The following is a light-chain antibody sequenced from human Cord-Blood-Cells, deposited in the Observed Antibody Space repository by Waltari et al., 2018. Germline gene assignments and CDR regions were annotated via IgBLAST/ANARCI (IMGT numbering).Light chain of an antibody. V-gene: IGLV2-14*01. CDR2: DVS. J-gene: IGLJ2*01. CDR3: SSYTSSSTVV. CDR1: SSDAGRYNY. Sequence: QSALTQPASVSGSPGPSIPISCTGTSSDAGRYNYVSWYKQHPAKAPKLMIYDVSNRPSGVSNRFSGSKSGNTASLTISGLQAEDEADYYCSSYTSSSTVVFGGGTKLTVL.